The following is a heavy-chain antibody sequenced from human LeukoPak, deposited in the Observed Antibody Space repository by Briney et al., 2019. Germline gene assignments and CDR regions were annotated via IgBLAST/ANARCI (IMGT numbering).Heavy chain of an antibody. V-gene: IGHV3-74*01. CDR3: AKDQYSRRPITLDS. CDR2: INSDGSST. J-gene: IGHJ5*01. D-gene: IGHD6-13*01. CDR1: GFTFSSYW. Sequence: PGGSLRLSCAASGFTFSSYWMHWVRQAPGKGLVWVSRINSDGSSTSYADSVKGRFTISRDNSKNTLYLQMNNLRAEDTAVYYCAKDQYSRRPITLDSWGQGTLVTVSS.